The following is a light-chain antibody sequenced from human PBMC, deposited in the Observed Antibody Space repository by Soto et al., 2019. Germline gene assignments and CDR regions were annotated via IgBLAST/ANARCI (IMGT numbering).Light chain of an antibody. J-gene: IGKJ3*01. CDR3: MQGTHWPPT. Sequence: DVAMTQSPLSLPVTLGQPASISCRSSQSLVSSNGNTYLTWFHQRPGQSPRRLISKVSNRDSAVPDRFSGSGSGTDFTLKISRVEAEDVGVYYCMQGTHWPPTFGPGTKLDIK. CDR2: KVS. CDR1: QSLVSSNGNTY. V-gene: IGKV2-30*01.